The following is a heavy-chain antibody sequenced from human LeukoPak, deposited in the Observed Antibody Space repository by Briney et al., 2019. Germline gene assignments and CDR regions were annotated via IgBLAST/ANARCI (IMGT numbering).Heavy chain of an antibody. Sequence: PSQTLSLTCTVSGGSISSGGYYWSWIRQHPGKGLEWIGYIYYSGSTYYNPSLKSRVTISVDTSKNQFSLKLSSVTAADTAVYYCARVGEAGYYALGPQPIAFDIWGQGTMVTVSS. CDR2: IYYSGST. CDR3: ARVGEAGYYALGPQPIAFDI. V-gene: IGHV4-31*03. D-gene: IGHD4-17*01. J-gene: IGHJ3*02. CDR1: GGSISSGGYY.